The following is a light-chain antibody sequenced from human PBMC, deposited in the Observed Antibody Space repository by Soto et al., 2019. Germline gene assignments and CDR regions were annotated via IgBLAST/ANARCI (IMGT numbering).Light chain of an antibody. J-gene: IGKJ2*01. V-gene: IGKV2-30*01. CDR3: MQGTHWPPYT. Sequence: DVVMTQSPLSLPVTLGQPASISCRSSQSLAYSDGNTYLNWFQQRPAQSPRRLIYKVSKRDSGVPDRFSGSGSGTDFTLKISRVEAEDVGVYYCMQGTHWPPYTFGQGTKLEIK. CDR2: KVS. CDR1: QSLAYSDGNTY.